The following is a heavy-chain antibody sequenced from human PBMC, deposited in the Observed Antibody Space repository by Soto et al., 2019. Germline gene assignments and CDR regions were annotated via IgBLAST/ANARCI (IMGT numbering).Heavy chain of an antibody. CDR1: GASISSSY. D-gene: IGHD3-22*01. CDR3: ARGYYDSRGQSNTFDI. V-gene: IGHV4-59*01. Sequence: SETLSVTCTVSGASISSSYWSWIRQSPGKGLEWIGFVYYSGSTNYNPSLKSRVTISVDTSKNQFSLKLTSVTAADTAVYYCARGYYDSRGQSNTFDIWGQGTMVTVSS. CDR2: VYYSGST. J-gene: IGHJ3*02.